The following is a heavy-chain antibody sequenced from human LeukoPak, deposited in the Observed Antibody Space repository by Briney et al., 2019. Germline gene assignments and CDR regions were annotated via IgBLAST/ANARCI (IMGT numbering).Heavy chain of an antibody. V-gene: IGHV1-69*13. CDR2: VIPDLGKA. CDR3: ARFTLRFLGLGGYSSNYGYY. CDR1: GGTFFNSG. J-gene: IGHJ4*02. Sequence: ASVKVSCKASGGTFFNSGVTWVRQAPGHGLGGWGGVIPDLGKAHSAQTLPGRVTITSDESPSTAYVELDSLKSEDTAVYYCARFTLRFLGLGGYSSNYGYYWGRGTLVSVSS. D-gene: IGHD3-3*01.